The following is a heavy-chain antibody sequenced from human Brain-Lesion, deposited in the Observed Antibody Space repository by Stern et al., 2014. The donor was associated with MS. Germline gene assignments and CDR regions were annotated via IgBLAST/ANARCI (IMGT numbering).Heavy chain of an antibody. D-gene: IGHD1-26*01. CDR2: FAPEDGET. CDR1: GYTLTELS. J-gene: IGHJ4*02. Sequence: QVQLVQSGAEVKKPGASVKVSCKVSGYTLTELSMHWVRQAPRKGLEWMGGFAPEDGETSYAQKFQGRVTMTEDTSTDTAYMELSSLRSEDTAVYYCATLSPGAGGNYYRHFDYWGQGTLVTVSS. CDR3: ATLSPGAGGNYYRHFDY. V-gene: IGHV1-24*01.